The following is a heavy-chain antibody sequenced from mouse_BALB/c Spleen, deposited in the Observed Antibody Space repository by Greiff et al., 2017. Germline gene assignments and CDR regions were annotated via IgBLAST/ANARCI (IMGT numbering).Heavy chain of an antibody. V-gene: IGHV2-9*02. CDR3: ARDEEDYRYGFAY. D-gene: IGHD2-14*01. CDR1: GFSLTSYG. Sequence: QVQLKESGPGLVAPSQSLSITCTVSGFSLTSYGVHWVRQPPGKGLEWLGVIWAGGSTNYNSALMSRLSISKDNSKSQVFLKMNSLQTDDTAMYYCARDEEDYRYGFAYWGRGTLVTVSA. CDR2: IWAGGST. J-gene: IGHJ3*01.